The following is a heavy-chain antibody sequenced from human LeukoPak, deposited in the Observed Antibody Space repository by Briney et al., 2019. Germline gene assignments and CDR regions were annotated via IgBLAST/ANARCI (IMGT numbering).Heavy chain of an antibody. CDR3: ARKSDLNYDFWSGYYTLDY. D-gene: IGHD3-3*01. Sequence: PSETLSLTCTVSGGSISSYYWSWIRQPPGKGLEWIGYIYYSGSTNYNPSLKSRVTISVDTSKYQFSLKLTSVTAADTAVYYCARKSDLNYDFWSGYYTLDYWGQGTLVTVSS. CDR1: GGSISSYY. V-gene: IGHV4-59*01. CDR2: IYYSGST. J-gene: IGHJ4*02.